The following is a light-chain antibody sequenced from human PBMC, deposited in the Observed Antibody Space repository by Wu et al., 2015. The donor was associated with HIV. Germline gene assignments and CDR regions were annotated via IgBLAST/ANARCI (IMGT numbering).Light chain of an antibody. V-gene: IGKV3-15*01. CDR3: QQYNNWPPDRT. CDR2: GAS. CDR1: QSVSSN. Sequence: EIVMTQSPATLSVSPGERATLSCRASQSVSSNLAWYQQKPGQAPRLLIYGASTRATGIPARFSGSGSGTEFTLTISSLQSEDFAVYYCQQYNNWPPDRTFGQGTKVE. J-gene: IGKJ1*01.